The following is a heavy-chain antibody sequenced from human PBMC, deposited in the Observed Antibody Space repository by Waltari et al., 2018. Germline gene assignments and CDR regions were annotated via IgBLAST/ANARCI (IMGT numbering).Heavy chain of an antibody. CDR2: IIPILGIA. J-gene: IGHJ4*02. Sequence: QVQLVQSGAEVKKPGSSVKVSCKASGGTFSSYAISWVRQAPGQGLEWMGGIIPILGIANYAQKFQGRVTITADESTSTAYMELSSLRSEDTAVYYCARDSPGPAGSGWYSPHFDYWGQGTLVTVSS. CDR3: ARDSPGPAGSGWYSPHFDY. V-gene: IGHV1-69*04. D-gene: IGHD6-19*01. CDR1: GGTFSSYA.